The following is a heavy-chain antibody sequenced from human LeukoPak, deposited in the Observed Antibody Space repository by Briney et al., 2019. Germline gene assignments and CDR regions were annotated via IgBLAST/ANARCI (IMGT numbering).Heavy chain of an antibody. Sequence: GGSLRLSCAASRFTFSTYWMHWVRQAPGKGLVWVSRINSDGSSTGYADSVKGRFTISRDNAKNTLYLQMNSLRAEDTAVYYCAELGITMIGGVWGKGTTVTISS. CDR1: RFTFSTYW. V-gene: IGHV3-74*01. CDR2: INSDGSST. D-gene: IGHD3-10*02. CDR3: AELGITMIGGV. J-gene: IGHJ6*04.